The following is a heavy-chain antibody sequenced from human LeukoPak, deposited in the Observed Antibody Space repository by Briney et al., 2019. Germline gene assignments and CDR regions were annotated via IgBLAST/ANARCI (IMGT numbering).Heavy chain of an antibody. V-gene: IGHV1-69*05. CDR2: IIPIFGTA. J-gene: IGHJ3*02. Sequence: GASVKVSCKASGGTFSSYAISWVRQAPGQGLEWMGRIIPIFGTANYAQKFQGRVTITTAESTSTAYMELSSLRSEDTAVYYCARDRGDYVRFAFDIWGQGTMVTVSS. CDR3: ARDRGDYVRFAFDI. D-gene: IGHD4-17*01. CDR1: GGTFSSYA.